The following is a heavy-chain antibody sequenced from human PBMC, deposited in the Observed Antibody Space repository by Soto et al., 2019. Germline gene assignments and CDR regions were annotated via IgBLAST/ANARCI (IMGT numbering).Heavy chain of an antibody. Sequence: PGGALRLSCGGSGFTFSIYVINWVRQAPGKGLEWVSSISGDGGRAFYGDAVRGRVTVSRDKSLKTVYLLMINLKVEDTAIYYCAKDHGDFVGVLGGERATRRIKGRLNNALDFWGPGTTVTVSS. D-gene: IGHD3-3*02. J-gene: IGHJ6*02. CDR2: ISGDGGRA. CDR1: GFTFSIYV. CDR3: AKDHGDFVGVLGGERATRRIKGRLNNALDF. V-gene: IGHV3-23*01.